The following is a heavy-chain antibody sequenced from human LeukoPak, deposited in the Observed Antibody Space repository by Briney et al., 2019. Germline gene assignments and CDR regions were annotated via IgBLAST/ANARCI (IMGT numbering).Heavy chain of an antibody. CDR1: GSSISRYY. CDR2: IYHSGST. V-gene: IGHV4-59*12. CDR3: ARGPLGSTVTTRAQYFQQ. D-gene: IGHD4-17*01. Sequence: SETLSLTCTVSGSSISRYYWSWLRQPPGKGLEWIGYIYHSGSTNYSPSLKSRVTISLDTSKNQFSLKLSSVTAADTAVYYCARGPLGSTVTTRAQYFQQWGQGTLVTVSS. J-gene: IGHJ1*01.